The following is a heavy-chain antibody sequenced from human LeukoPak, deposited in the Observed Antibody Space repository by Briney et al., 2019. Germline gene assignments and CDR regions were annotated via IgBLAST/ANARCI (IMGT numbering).Heavy chain of an antibody. D-gene: IGHD5-24*01. CDR2: INPNTGGT. Sequence: ASVKVSCRASGYTFNGSYMYWVRQAPGQGLEWMGLINPNTGGTNYAQRFQGRVTMTRDTSISTAYMELSRLRSDDTAVYYCARSPRDGWYFDLWGRGTLVTVSS. J-gene: IGHJ2*01. V-gene: IGHV1-2*02. CDR1: GYTFNGSY. CDR3: ARSPRDGWYFDL.